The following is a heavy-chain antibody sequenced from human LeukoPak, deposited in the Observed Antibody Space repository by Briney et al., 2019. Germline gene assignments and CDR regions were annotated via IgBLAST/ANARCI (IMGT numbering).Heavy chain of an antibody. V-gene: IGHV3-23*01. CDR2: ISRRDDYT. J-gene: IGHJ4*02. CDR3: ANDYRSGSFHDF. Sequence: GGSLRLSCAASGFTFSSYAMSWVRQPPGKGLEWVSVISRRDDYTYYADSVKGRFTISRDNSKNTLYLQMNTLRAEDTAVYYCANDYRSGSFHDFWGQGTLVTVSS. D-gene: IGHD3-10*01. CDR1: GFTFSSYA.